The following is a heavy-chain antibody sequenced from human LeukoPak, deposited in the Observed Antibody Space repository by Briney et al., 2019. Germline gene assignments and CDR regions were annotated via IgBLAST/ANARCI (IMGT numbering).Heavy chain of an antibody. CDR1: GFTFSDYY. CDR2: ISSSGSTI. Sequence: GGSLRLSCAASGFTFSDYYMSWIRQAPGKGLEWVSYISSSGSTIYYADSVKGRFTISRDNAKNSLYLQMNSLRAEDTAVYYCARDEVLTDIVVVPAADYGMDVWGQGTTVTVSS. J-gene: IGHJ6*02. V-gene: IGHV3-11*04. D-gene: IGHD2-2*01. CDR3: ARDEVLTDIVVVPAADYGMDV.